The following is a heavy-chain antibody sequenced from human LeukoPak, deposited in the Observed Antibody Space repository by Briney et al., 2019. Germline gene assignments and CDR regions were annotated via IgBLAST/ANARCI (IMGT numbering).Heavy chain of an antibody. CDR2: IYTSGST. CDR3: ARVDRIAVAGTDYMDV. Sequence: PSETLSLTCTVSGGSISSYYWSWIRQPAGKGLEWIGRIYTSGSTNYNPSLKSRVTISVDTSKNQFSLKLSSVTAADTAVYYCARVDRIAVAGTDYMDVWGKGTTVTISS. D-gene: IGHD6-19*01. J-gene: IGHJ6*03. V-gene: IGHV4-4*07. CDR1: GGSISSYY.